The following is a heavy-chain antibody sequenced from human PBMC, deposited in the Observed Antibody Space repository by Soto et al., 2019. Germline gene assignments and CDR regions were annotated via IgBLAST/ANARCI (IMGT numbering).Heavy chain of an antibody. CDR3: ARGSGIAVAGKYYFDY. D-gene: IGHD6-19*01. V-gene: IGHV4-34*01. J-gene: IGHJ4*02. CDR1: GGSFSGYY. Sequence: SETLSLTCAVYGGSFSGYYWSWIRQPPGKGLEWIGEINHSGSTNYNPSLKSRVTISVDTSKNQFSLKLSSVTAADTAVYYCARGSGIAVAGKYYFDYWGQGTLVTVSS. CDR2: INHSGST.